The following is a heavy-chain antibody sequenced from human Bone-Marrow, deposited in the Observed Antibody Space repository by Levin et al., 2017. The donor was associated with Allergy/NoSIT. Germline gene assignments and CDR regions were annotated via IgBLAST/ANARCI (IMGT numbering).Heavy chain of an antibody. V-gene: IGHV1-3*04. CDR1: GYTFTSYA. CDR3: AGARGWCSGDGCCSDRDY. D-gene: IGHD2-15*01. CDR2: INTGNGIT. Sequence: ASVKVSCKTSGYTFTSYAIHWVRQAPGQGLEWMGRINTGNGITKYSQKFQDRVTITRDTSANTAHLDLTSLRSDDTAVYYCAGARGWCSGDGCCSDRDYWGQGSLVIVSS. J-gene: IGHJ4*02.